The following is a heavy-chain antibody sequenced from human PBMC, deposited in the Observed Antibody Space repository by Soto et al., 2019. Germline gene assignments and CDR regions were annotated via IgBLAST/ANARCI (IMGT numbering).Heavy chain of an antibody. CDR3: ARQTGLGAANY. V-gene: IGHV3-74*01. J-gene: IGHJ4*01. D-gene: IGHD1-26*01. CDR1: GFTFSNFW. CDR2: INTDGTTL. Sequence: PGGSLRLSCAGSGFTFSNFWLHWVRQAPGKGLVWVSRINTDGTTLSYADSVKGRFTISRDNAKNTVYLQMHTLGVEDTGVYYCARQTGLGAANYWGQGILVTVSS.